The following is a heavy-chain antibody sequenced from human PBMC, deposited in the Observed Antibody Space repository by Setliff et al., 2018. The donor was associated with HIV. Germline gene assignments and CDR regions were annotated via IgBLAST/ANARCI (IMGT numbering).Heavy chain of an antibody. Sequence: GASVKVSCKAFGYTFSSYYIHWVRQAPGQGLEWMGMMNPSGGATDYAQKFQGRVTVTRDTSTTTVYMELSSLRSEDTAVYYCARGGTYCTNGVCYTHNWFDPWGQGTLVTVSS. D-gene: IGHD2-8*01. CDR2: MNPSGGAT. J-gene: IGHJ5*02. CDR3: ARGGTYCTNGVCYTHNWFDP. V-gene: IGHV1-46*01. CDR1: GYTFSSYY.